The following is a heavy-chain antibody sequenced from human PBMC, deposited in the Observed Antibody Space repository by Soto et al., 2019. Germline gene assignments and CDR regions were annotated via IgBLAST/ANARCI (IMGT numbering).Heavy chain of an antibody. Sequence: QVQLVQSGAEVKKPGASVKVSCKVSGYTFTGNYMHWMRQAPGQGPEWMGWINPRNGDTDYAQKFQGPVTITRDTSISTAYMDLSRLTSDDTAIYFCVRGGGVDVVTPTRIVFDYWGQGTLLTVSS. V-gene: IGHV1-2*02. D-gene: IGHD2-21*02. CDR1: GYTFTGNY. CDR2: INPRNGDT. J-gene: IGHJ4*02. CDR3: VRGGGVDVVTPTRIVFDY.